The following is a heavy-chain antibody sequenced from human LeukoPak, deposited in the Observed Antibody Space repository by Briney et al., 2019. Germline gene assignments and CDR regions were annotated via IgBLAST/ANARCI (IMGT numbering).Heavy chain of an antibody. CDR3: AKELPVMVRGVQTMDV. J-gene: IGHJ6*02. V-gene: IGHV3-23*01. Sequence: GRSLRLSCAASGFTFSSYGMHWVRQAPGKGLEWVSAISGSGGSTYYADSVKGRFTISRDNSKNTLYLQMNSLRAEDTAVYYCAKELPVMVRGVQTMDVWGQGTTVTVSS. CDR1: GFTFSSYG. D-gene: IGHD3-10*01. CDR2: ISGSGGST.